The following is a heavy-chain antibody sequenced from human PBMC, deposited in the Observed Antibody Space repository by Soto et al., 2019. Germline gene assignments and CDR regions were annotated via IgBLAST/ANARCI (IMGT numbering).Heavy chain of an antibody. CDR3: ARGVGYCSSTSCTDAFDI. Sequence: ASVKVSCKASGYTFTSYDINWVRQATGQGLEWMGWMNPNSGNTGYAQKFQGRVTMTRNTSISTAYMELSSLRSEDTAVYYCARGVGYCSSTSCTDAFDIPGQGTMVTVSS. CDR1: GYTFTSYD. V-gene: IGHV1-8*01. J-gene: IGHJ3*02. CDR2: MNPNSGNT. D-gene: IGHD2-2*01.